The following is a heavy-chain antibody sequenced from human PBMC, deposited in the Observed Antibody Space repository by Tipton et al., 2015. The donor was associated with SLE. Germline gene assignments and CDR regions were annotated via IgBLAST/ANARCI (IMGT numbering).Heavy chain of an antibody. J-gene: IGHJ6*03. CDR3: ARTTHYYYYMDV. Sequence: LRLSCTVSGGSISSGGYYWSWIRQPPGKGLEWIGYIYYSGSTNYNPSLKSRVTISVDTSKNQFSLKLSSVTAADTAVYYCARTTHYYYYMDVWGKGTTVTVSS. CDR2: IYYSGST. V-gene: IGHV4-61*08. D-gene: IGHD4-17*01. CDR1: GGSISSGGYY.